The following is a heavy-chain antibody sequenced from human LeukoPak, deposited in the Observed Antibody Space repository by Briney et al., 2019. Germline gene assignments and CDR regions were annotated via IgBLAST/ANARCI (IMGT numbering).Heavy chain of an antibody. D-gene: IGHD3-22*01. CDR2: IYYSGST. CDR3: ARGAYGSTQPFDY. J-gene: IGHJ4*02. V-gene: IGHV4-39*07. Sequence: KPSETLSLTCTVSGGSISSSSYYWGWIRQPPGKGLEWIGSIYYSGSTYYNPSLKSRVTMSVDTSKNQFSLKLSSVTAADTAVYYCARGAYGSTQPFDYWGQGTLVTVSS. CDR1: GGSISSSSYY.